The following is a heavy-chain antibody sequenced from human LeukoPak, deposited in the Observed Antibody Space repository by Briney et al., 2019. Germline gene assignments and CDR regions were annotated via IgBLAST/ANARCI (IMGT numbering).Heavy chain of an antibody. V-gene: IGHV3-48*03. CDR3: ARDYASDY. CDR2: ISRSGDTI. Sequence: VGSLRLSCAASGVTFCRDEMSWVRQAPGKGLEWVSYISRSGDTIYFADSVKGRFTISRDNAKNSLYLQMNNLRAEDTAVYYCARDYASDYWGQGTLVTVSS. J-gene: IGHJ4*02. D-gene: IGHD3-10*01. CDR1: GVTFCRDE.